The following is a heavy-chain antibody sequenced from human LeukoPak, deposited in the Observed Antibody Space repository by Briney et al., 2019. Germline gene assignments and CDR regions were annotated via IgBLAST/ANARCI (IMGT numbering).Heavy chain of an antibody. Sequence: SETLSLTCTVSGGSLSSYSWSWVRQTPGKGLEWIGYIYPSGGSYYNPSLTSRVTISLDTSKNKFSLEVTSVTAADTAVYYCARGSQNPYNAYDGAFDPWGQGTLVTVSS. CDR3: ARGSQNPYNAYDGAFDP. D-gene: IGHD4-23*01. J-gene: IGHJ5*02. CDR2: IYPSGGS. CDR1: GGSLSSYS. V-gene: IGHV4-4*09.